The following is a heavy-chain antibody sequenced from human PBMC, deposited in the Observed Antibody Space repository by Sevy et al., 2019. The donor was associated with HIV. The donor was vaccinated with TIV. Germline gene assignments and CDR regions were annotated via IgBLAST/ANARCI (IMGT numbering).Heavy chain of an antibody. J-gene: IGHJ4*02. D-gene: IGHD4-4*01. V-gene: IGHV3-23*01. Sequence: GGSLRLSCAASGFTFSTYVMSWVRQAPGKGLEWVSGISGSGGRTYYADFVKGRFTISRDNSKNTLYLQMNSLRTEDMAVYYCAKVGDYSNYDFDYWGQGTQVTVSS. CDR1: GFTFSTYV. CDR3: AKVGDYSNYDFDY. CDR2: ISGSGGRT.